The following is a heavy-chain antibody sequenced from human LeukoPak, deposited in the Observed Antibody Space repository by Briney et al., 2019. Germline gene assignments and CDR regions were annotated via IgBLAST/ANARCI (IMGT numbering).Heavy chain of an antibody. V-gene: IGHV3-23*01. CDR2: ISGSGGST. J-gene: IGHJ4*02. Sequence: GGSLRLSCAASGFTFSSYAMSWVRQAPGKGLEWVSAISGSGGSTYYADSVKGRFTISRDNSKNTLYLQMNSLRAEDTAVYYCAKGRRYYDSSGRTYFDYWGQGTLVTVSS. D-gene: IGHD3-22*01. CDR1: GFTFSSYA. CDR3: AKGRRYYDSSGRTYFDY.